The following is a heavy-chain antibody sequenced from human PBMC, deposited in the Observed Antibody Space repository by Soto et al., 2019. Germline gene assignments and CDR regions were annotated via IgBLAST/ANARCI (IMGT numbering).Heavy chain of an antibody. V-gene: IGHV3-23*01. J-gene: IGHJ3*02. CDR3: AKDGFYDMLTGYNPGGAFDI. D-gene: IGHD3-9*01. CDR1: GFTFSSYA. CDR2: ISGSGGST. Sequence: EVQLLESGGGLVQPGGSLRLSCAASGFTFSSYAMSWVRQAPGKGLEWVSAISGSGGSTYYADSVKGRFTISRDNSKNPLYLQMNSLRAEDTAVYYCAKDGFYDMLTGYNPGGAFDIWGQGTMVTVSS.